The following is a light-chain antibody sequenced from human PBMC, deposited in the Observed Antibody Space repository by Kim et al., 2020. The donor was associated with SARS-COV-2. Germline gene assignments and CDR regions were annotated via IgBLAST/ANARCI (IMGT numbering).Light chain of an antibody. V-gene: IGLV2-11*01. J-gene: IGLJ1*01. CDR2: DVS. Sequence: QSSLTQPRSVSGSPGQSVTISCTGTSSDVGGYNYVSWYQQHPGKAPKLMIYDVSERPSGVPDRFSGSKSGNTASLTISGLQAEDEADYYCCSHAGTYIPYAVGTGTKVTVL. CDR3: CSHAGTYIPYA. CDR1: SSDVGGYNY.